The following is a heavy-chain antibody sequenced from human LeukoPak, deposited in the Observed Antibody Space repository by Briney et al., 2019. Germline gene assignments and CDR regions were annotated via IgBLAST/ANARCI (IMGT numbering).Heavy chain of an antibody. CDR2: IKSKTDGGTT. CDR3: ARDRRHSGYDHDC. V-gene: IGHV3-15*01. CDR1: GFTFSNAW. Sequence: PGGSLRLSCAASGFTFSNAWMSWVRQAPGKGLEWVGRIKSKTDGGTTDYAAPVKGRFTISRDDSKNTLYLQMNSLRAEDTAVYYCARDRRHSGYDHDCWGQGTLVTVSS. D-gene: IGHD5-12*01. J-gene: IGHJ4*02.